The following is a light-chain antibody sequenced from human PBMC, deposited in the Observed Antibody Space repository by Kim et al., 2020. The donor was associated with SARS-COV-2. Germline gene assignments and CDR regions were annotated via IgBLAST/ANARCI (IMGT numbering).Light chain of an antibody. J-gene: IGLJ2*01. Sequence: GQSVTITCTGTRSDVGGYNYVSWYQHHPGKAPKRIIYDVSERHSGVPDRFSGSKSSNTASLTVSGLQAEDEADYYCCAYAGRYTSVFGGGTKLTVL. CDR2: DVS. V-gene: IGLV2-11*01. CDR3: CAYAGRYTSV. CDR1: RSDVGGYNY.